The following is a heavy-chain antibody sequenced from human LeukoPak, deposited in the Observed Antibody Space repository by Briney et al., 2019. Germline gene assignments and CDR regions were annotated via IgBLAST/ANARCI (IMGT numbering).Heavy chain of an antibody. D-gene: IGHD3-16*01. V-gene: IGHV3-30*03. J-gene: IGHJ4*02. Sequence: GGSLRLSCAASGFTFSSYSMHWVRRAPGKGLEWVAVISYDGSNKYYADSVKGRFTISRDNSKNTLYLQMNSLRAEDTAVYYCARVTFTGFDYWGQGTLVTVSS. CDR1: GFTFSSYS. CDR3: ARVTFTGFDY. CDR2: ISYDGSNK.